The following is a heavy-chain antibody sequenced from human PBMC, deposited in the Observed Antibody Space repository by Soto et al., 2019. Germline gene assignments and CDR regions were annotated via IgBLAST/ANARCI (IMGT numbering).Heavy chain of an antibody. Sequence: ASVKVSCKASGYTFTGSYMHWVRQAPGQGLEWMGWINPNSGGTNYAQKFQGRVTMTRDTSISTAYMELSRLRSDDTAVYYCARARPARGYCSSTSCQSNWFDACGQGPLFTAPS. J-gene: IGHJ5*02. V-gene: IGHV1-2*02. D-gene: IGHD2-2*01. CDR2: INPNSGGT. CDR1: GYTFTGSY. CDR3: ARARPARGYCSSTSCQSNWFDA.